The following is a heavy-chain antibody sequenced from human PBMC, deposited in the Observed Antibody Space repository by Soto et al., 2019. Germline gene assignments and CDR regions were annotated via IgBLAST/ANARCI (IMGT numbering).Heavy chain of an antibody. CDR1: GGSISSGGYY. D-gene: IGHD3-3*01. Sequence: SETLSLTCTVSGGSISSGGYYWSWIRQHPGKGLEWIGYIYYSGTTYYNPSLKSRVTISVDTSKTQFSLKLSSVTAADTAVYYCVRDDFGVDYGMDVWGQGTTVTVSS. V-gene: IGHV4-31*03. CDR3: VRDDFGVDYGMDV. J-gene: IGHJ6*02. CDR2: IYYSGTT.